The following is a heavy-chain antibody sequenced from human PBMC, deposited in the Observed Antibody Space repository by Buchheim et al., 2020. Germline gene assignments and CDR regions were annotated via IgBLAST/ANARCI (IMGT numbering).Heavy chain of an antibody. Sequence: QVQLVESGGGVVQPGRSLRLSCAASGFTFSSYAMHWVRQAPGKGLEWVAVISYDGSNKYYADSVKGRFTISRDNSKNTLYLQMNSLRAEDTAVYYCARDPFPLEGIAAAGFYYWGQGTL. CDR3: ARDPFPLEGIAAAGFYY. J-gene: IGHJ4*02. V-gene: IGHV3-30-3*01. D-gene: IGHD6-13*01. CDR1: GFTFSSYA. CDR2: ISYDGSNK.